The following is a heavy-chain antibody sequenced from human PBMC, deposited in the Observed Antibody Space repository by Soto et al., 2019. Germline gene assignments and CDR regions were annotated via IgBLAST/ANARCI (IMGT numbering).Heavy chain of an antibody. CDR1: GGTFSSYA. CDR3: ARDLYYYDSSGHREALFDY. Sequence: QVQLVQSGAEVKKPGSSMKVSCKASGGTFSSYAISWVRQAPGQGLEWMGGIIPIFGTANDAQKFQGRVTITADESTSTAYMELSSLRSEDTAVYYCARDLYYYDSSGHREALFDYWGQGTLVTVSS. D-gene: IGHD3-22*01. CDR2: IIPIFGTA. V-gene: IGHV1-69*01. J-gene: IGHJ4*02.